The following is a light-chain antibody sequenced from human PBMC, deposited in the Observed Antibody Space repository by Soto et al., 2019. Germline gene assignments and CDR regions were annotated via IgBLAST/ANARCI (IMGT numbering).Light chain of an antibody. CDR2: EAS. V-gene: IGKV1-5*03. CDR3: QQYTSYPWT. Sequence: IQMTQSPSTLSAAVGDRATITCRASQSSMYCLSWFQQKAGKAPKLLIYEASRLESGVPSRISGSGSGTEFTLTISSLQPDDFATYYCQQYTSYPWTLGQGTKVDIK. CDR1: QSSMYC. J-gene: IGKJ1*01.